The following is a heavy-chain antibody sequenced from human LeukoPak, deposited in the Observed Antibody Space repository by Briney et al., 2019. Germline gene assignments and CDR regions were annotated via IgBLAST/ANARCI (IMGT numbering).Heavy chain of an antibody. D-gene: IGHD3-16*01. V-gene: IGHV3-7*04. CDR3: ARGRGWFDL. CDR1: GFTFDIYW. J-gene: IGHJ5*02. CDR2: INQDGSEK. Sequence: GGSLRLSCAASGFTFDIYWMTWVRQAPGKGLEWVANINQDGSEKEHVDSVKGRFTISRDNAKNSLYLQMNSLRAEDTAVYYCARGRGWFDLWGQGTLVTVSS.